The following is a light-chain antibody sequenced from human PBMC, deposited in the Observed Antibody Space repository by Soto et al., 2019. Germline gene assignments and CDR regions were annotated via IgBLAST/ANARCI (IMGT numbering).Light chain of an antibody. CDR1: QGISSY. CDR3: QQLNTYPPT. J-gene: IGKJ1*01. V-gene: IGKV1-9*01. Sequence: IPLTQSPSSLSASVGARVTVTCRASQGISSYLAWYQQKAGKAPKLLIYAASTLRSGVPSRFSGSGSATDFTLTISSLQPVDFATYYCQQLNTYPPTFGQGTKVEIK. CDR2: AAS.